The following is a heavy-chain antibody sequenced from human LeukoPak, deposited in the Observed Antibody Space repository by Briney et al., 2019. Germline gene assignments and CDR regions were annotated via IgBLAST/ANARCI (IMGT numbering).Heavy chain of an antibody. J-gene: IGHJ3*02. CDR2: IGSSDSTT. CDR1: GFTFSSYE. Sequence: GGSLRLSCVASGFTFSSYEMNWVRQAPGKGLEWLSYIGSSDSTTHYADSVKGRFTISRDNAKNSLYLQMNSLRAEDTAVYYCAKDMVGATGAFDIWGQGTMVTVSS. D-gene: IGHD1-26*01. CDR3: AKDMVGATGAFDI. V-gene: IGHV3-48*03.